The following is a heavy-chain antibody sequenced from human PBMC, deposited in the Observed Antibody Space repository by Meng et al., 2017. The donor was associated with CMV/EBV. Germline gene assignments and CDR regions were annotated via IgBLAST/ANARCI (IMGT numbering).Heavy chain of an antibody. CDR3: AFSQVVPAAKYYFDY. J-gene: IGHJ4*02. V-gene: IGHV4-34*01. D-gene: IGHD2-2*01. CDR2: INHSGST. CDR1: GGSFSGYY. Sequence: SETLSLTFAVYGGSFSGYYWSWTRQPPGKGLEWIREINHSGSTNYIPSLKSRVTISVDTSKNQFSLKLSSVTAADTAVYYCAFSQVVPAAKYYFDYWGQGTLVTVSS.